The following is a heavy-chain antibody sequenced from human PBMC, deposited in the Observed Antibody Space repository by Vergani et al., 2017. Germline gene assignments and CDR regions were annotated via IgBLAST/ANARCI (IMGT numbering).Heavy chain of an antibody. V-gene: IGHV1-69*12. CDR2: IIPIFGTP. Sequence: QGQLAQSGAEVKKPGSSVKVSCKASGGTFSSYAISWVRQAPGQGLEWMGGIIPIFGTPNYAQKFQGRVTITADESTSTAYMELSSLRSEDTAVYYCARDYYDSSGYSTHDAFDIWGQGTMVTVSS. CDR1: GGTFSSYA. J-gene: IGHJ3*02. CDR3: ARDYYDSSGYSTHDAFDI. D-gene: IGHD3-22*01.